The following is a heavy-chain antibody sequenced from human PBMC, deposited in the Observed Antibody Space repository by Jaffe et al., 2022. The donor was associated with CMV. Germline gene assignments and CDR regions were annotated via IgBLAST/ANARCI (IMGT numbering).Heavy chain of an antibody. J-gene: IGHJ5*02. CDR3: VRGRIAVAASPNWFDP. CDR2: ISSNGGST. CDR1: GFTFSSYA. V-gene: IGHV3-64D*06. Sequence: EVQLVESGGGLVQPGGSLRLSCSASGFTFSSYAMHWVRQAPGKGLEYVSAISSNGGSTYYADSVKGRFTISRDNSKNTLYLQMSSLRAEDTAVYYCVRGRIAVAASPNWFDPWGQGTLVTVSS. D-gene: IGHD6-19*01.